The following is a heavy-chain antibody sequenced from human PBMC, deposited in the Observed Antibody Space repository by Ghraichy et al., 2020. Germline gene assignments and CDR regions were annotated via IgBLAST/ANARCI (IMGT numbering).Heavy chain of an antibody. D-gene: IGHD3-3*02. CDR2: INPNSGGT. CDR1: GYTFTGYY. CDR3: ARARIAFGGSGVPVGY. V-gene: IGHV1-2*02. J-gene: IGHJ4*02. Sequence: ASVKVSCKASGYTFTGYYMHWVRQAPGQGLEWMGWINPNSGGTNYTQKFQGRVTMSRDTSISTAYMELSRLRSDDTAMYFCARARIAFGGSGVPVGYWGQGTVVTVSS.